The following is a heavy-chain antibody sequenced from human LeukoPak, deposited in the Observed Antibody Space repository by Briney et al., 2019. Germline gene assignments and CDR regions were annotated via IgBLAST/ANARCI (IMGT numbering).Heavy chain of an antibody. J-gene: IGHJ5*02. CDR1: GFTFDDYA. CDR3: AKDGGRDMVWGVISNWFDP. Sequence: GGSLRLSCAASGFTFDDYAMHWVRQAPGKGLEWVSLISWDGGSTYYADSVKGRFTISRDNSKNSLYLQMNSLRAEDTALYYCAKDGGRDMVWGVISNWFDPWGQGTLVTVSS. V-gene: IGHV3-43D*04. D-gene: IGHD3-10*01. CDR2: ISWDGGST.